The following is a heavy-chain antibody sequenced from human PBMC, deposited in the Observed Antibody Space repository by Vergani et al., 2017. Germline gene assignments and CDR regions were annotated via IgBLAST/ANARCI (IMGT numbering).Heavy chain of an antibody. V-gene: IGHV3-49*05. Sequence: EVQLVESGGGLVKPGRSLRLSCTASGFTFGDYAMSWFRQAPGKGLEWVGFIRSKAYGGTTEYAASVKGRFTISRDDSKSIAYLQMNSLKTEDTAVYYCTMDGPGYCSGGSCYSYGYWGQGTLVTVSS. D-gene: IGHD2-15*01. CDR2: IRSKAYGGTT. J-gene: IGHJ4*02. CDR1: GFTFGDYA. CDR3: TMDGPGYCSGGSCYSYGY.